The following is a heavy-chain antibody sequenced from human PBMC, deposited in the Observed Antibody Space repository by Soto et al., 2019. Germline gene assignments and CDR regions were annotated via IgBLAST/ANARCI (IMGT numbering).Heavy chain of an antibody. CDR1: GGSISSGVYY. V-gene: IGHV4-61*02. Sequence: SETLSLTCTVSGGSISSGVYYWSWIRHPAGKGLEWIGRIYTSGSTNYNPSLKSRVTMSVDTSKNQFSLKLSSVTAADTAVYYCARGYYYGSGSYYLDYYYYGMDVWGQGTTVTVSS. D-gene: IGHD3-10*01. CDR3: ARGYYYGSGSYYLDYYYYGMDV. CDR2: IYTSGST. J-gene: IGHJ6*02.